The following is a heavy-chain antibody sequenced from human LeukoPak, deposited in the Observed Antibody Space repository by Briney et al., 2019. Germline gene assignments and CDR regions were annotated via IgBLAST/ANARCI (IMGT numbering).Heavy chain of an antibody. CDR1: GFTFTSSA. J-gene: IGHJ6*02. D-gene: IGHD4-17*01. CDR3: AADSHYGDYYYYYGMDV. CDR2: IVVGSGNT. Sequence: SVKISCKASGFTFTSSAMQWVRQARGQRLEWIGWIVVGSGNTNYAQKFQERVTITRDMSTSTAYMELSSLRSEDTAVYYCAADSHYGDYYYYYGMDVWGQGTTVTVSS. V-gene: IGHV1-58*02.